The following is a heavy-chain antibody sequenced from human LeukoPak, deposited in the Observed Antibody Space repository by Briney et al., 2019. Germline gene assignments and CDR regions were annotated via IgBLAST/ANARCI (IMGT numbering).Heavy chain of an antibody. CDR2: MNPNSGNT. V-gene: IGHV1-8*01. D-gene: IGHD1-26*01. Sequence: ASVKVSCKASGYTFTSYDINWVRQAAGQGLEWMGWMNPNSGNTGYAQKFQGRVTMTRNTSISTAYMELRSLRSDDTAVYYCARGMEPYYYMDVWGKGTTVTVSS. J-gene: IGHJ6*03. CDR1: GYTFTSYD. CDR3: ARGMEPYYYMDV.